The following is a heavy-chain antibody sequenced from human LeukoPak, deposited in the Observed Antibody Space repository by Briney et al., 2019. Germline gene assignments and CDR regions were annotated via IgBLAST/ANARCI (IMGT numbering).Heavy chain of an antibody. J-gene: IGHJ6*03. D-gene: IGHD3-10*01. CDR1: AGSMRTYF. CDR3: ARVSHYGSGSLTPYYDYDDMDV. CDR2: TYKSVST. V-gene: IGHV4-59*01. Sequence: SETLSLTSPVSAGSMRTYFSGWIRPPPEGGLGWIGSTYKSVSTIYNPSLKSRVTISVATSKNQFYLKLSSVTATDTAVYYCARVSHYGSGSLTPYYDYDDMDVWGKGTTVTVSS.